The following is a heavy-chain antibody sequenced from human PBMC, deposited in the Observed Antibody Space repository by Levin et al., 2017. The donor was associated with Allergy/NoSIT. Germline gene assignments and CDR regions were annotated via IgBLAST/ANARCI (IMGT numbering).Heavy chain of an antibody. V-gene: IGHV3-23*01. CDR1: GFTFSSYA. CDR3: ARQLVLPYYYYYMDV. Sequence: ASVKVSCAASGFTFSSYAMSWVRQAPGKGLEWVSAISGSGGSTYYADSVKGRFTISRDNSKNTLYLQMNSLRAEDTAVYYCARQLVLPYYYYYMDVWGKGTTVTVSS. CDR2: ISGSGGST. J-gene: IGHJ6*03. D-gene: IGHD6-13*01.